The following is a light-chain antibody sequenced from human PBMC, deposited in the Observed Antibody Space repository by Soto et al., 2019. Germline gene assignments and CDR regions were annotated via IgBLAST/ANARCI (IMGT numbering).Light chain of an antibody. CDR1: QSLLHSNGYNY. CDR3: QQSYSTSWT. J-gene: IGKJ1*01. V-gene: IGKV1-39*01. Sequence: MTQSPLSLPVTPGEPASISCRSSQSLLHSNGYNYLNWYQQKPGKAPKLLIYAASSLQSGVPSRFSGSGSGTDFTLTISSLQPEDFATYYCQQSYSTSWTFGQGTKVEIK. CDR2: AAS.